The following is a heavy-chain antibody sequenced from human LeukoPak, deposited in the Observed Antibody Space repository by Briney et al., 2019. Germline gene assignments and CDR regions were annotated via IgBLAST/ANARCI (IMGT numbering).Heavy chain of an antibody. CDR3: ARDHRRITIFGVVTNWFDP. D-gene: IGHD3-3*01. CDR2: IYYSGST. V-gene: IGHV4-39*07. J-gene: IGHJ5*02. Sequence: SETLSLTCTVSGGSISSSSYYWGWIRQPPGKGLEWIGSIYYSGSTYYNPSLKSRVTVSVDTSKNQFSLKLSSVTAADTAVYYCARDHRRITIFGVVTNWFDPWGQGTLVTVSS. CDR1: GGSISSSSYY.